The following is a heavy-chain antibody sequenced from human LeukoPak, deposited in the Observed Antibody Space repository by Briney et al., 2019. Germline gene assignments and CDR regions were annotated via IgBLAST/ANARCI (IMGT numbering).Heavy chain of an antibody. Sequence: PSETLSLTCTVSGGSISSSSYYWGWIRQPPGNGLEWIGSIYYSGITHYNPSLKSRVTISVDTSKNQFSLKLSSVTAADTAVYYCARDSVVQAFDIWVQGTMVTVSS. CDR2: IYYSGIT. CDR3: ARDSVVQAFDI. V-gene: IGHV4-39*02. CDR1: GGSISSSSYY. D-gene: IGHD2-21*01. J-gene: IGHJ3*02.